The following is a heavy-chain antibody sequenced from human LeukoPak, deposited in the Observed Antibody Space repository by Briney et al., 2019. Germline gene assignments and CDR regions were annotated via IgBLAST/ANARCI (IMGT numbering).Heavy chain of an antibody. D-gene: IGHD1-1*01. CDR1: GFNFSGYA. CDR3: ASPVRNDGVWFDP. V-gene: IGHV3-23*01. CDR2: ISGSGGST. Sequence: PGGSLRHSCADPGFNFSGYAMSWVRQAPGKGLEWVSAISGSGGSTYYADSVKGRFTISRDNSKNTLYLQMNSLRAEDTAVYYCASPVRNDGVWFDPWGQGTLVTVSS. J-gene: IGHJ5*02.